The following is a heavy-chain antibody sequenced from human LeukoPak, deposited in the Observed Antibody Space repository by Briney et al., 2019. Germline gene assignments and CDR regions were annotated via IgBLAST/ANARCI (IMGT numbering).Heavy chain of an antibody. CDR1: GFTVTNTY. CDR2: IYSGGST. J-gene: IGHJ4*02. CDR3: ARDLRLKWFFDY. Sequence: GGSLRLSCAASGFTVTNTYMSWVRQAPGKGLAWVSTIYSGGSTYYEDSVKGRFTVSRDTSKNTLYLQMNRLRPEDTAMYYCARDLRLKWFFDYWGQGTLVTVSS. D-gene: IGHD3-3*01. V-gene: IGHV3-66*02.